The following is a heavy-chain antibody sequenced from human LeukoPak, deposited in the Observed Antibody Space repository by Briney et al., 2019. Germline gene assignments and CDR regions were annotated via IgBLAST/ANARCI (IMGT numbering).Heavy chain of an antibody. J-gene: IGHJ4*02. V-gene: IGHV1-46*01. CDR2: INPSGGST. D-gene: IGHD2-2*02. CDR1: GYTFTSYY. CDR3: ARVGYCSSTSCYKAYYFDY. Sequence: ASVKVSRKASGYTFTSYYMHWVRQAPGQGLEWMGIINPSGGSTSYAQKFQGRVTMTRDTSTSTVYMELSSLRSEDTAVCYCARVGYCSSTSCYKAYYFDYWGQGTLVTVSS.